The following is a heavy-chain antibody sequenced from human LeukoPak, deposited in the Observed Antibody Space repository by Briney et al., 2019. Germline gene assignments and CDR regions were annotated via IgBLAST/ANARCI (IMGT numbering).Heavy chain of an antibody. CDR2: IYSSGST. J-gene: IGHJ4*02. D-gene: IGHD3-10*01. CDR3: ARQYFSGSYYTFVY. Sequence: SETLSLTCTASGGSISNYYWSWIRQPAGKGLEWIGRIYSSGSTDYNPSLKSRVTMSVDTSKNQFSLKLSSVTAADTAVYYCARQYFSGSYYTFVYWGQGTLVTVSS. V-gene: IGHV4-4*07. CDR1: GGSISNYY.